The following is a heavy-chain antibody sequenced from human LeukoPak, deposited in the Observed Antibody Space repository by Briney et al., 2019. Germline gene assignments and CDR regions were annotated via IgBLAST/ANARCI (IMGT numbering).Heavy chain of an antibody. V-gene: IGHV1-18*01. CDR3: ARAGDILTGYYTEYFDY. D-gene: IGHD3-9*01. CDR2: VSAYNGNT. J-gene: IGHJ4*02. CDR1: GYTFTSYG. Sequence: ASVKVSCKASGYTFTSYGISWVRQAPGQGLEWMGWVSAYNGNTNYVQKLQGRVTMTTDTSTSTAYMELRSLRSDDTAVYYCARAGDILTGYYTEYFDYWGQGTLVTVSS.